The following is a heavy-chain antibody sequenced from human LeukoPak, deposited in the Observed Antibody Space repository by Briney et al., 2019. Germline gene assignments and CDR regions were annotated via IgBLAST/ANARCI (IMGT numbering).Heavy chain of an antibody. CDR2: IYYSGST. D-gene: IGHD1-14*01. V-gene: IGHV4-39*07. J-gene: IGHJ4*02. Sequence: PSETLSLTCTVSGGSISSNSYYWGWIRQPPGKGLKWIGSIYYSGSTYYNPSLKSRVTISVDTSKNQFSLKLSSVTAADTAVYYCAREARDDHGYYFDYWGQGTLVTVSS. CDR3: AREARDDHGYYFDY. CDR1: GGSISSNSYY.